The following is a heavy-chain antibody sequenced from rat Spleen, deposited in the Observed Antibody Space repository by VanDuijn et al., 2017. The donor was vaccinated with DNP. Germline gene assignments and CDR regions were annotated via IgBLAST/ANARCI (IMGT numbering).Heavy chain of an antibody. V-gene: IGHV5S13*01. CDR2: TTTGGANT. CDR1: GFTFRNYG. D-gene: IGHD2-2*01. CDR3: ARHHDGGYQFDH. J-gene: IGHJ2*01. Sequence: EVQLVESGGGLVQPGRALTLSCAASGFTFRNYGMAWVRQTPKKGLEWVASTTTGGANTNYRDSVKGRFTISRDNAKSSLYLQMDSLRSEDTATYYCARHHDGGYQFDHWGQGVMVTVSS.